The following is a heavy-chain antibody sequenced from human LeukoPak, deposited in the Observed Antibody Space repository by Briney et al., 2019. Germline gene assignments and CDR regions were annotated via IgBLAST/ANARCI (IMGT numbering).Heavy chain of an antibody. CDR2: INSDGSST. CDR1: GFTFSSYW. J-gene: IGHJ3*02. V-gene: IGHV3-74*01. Sequence: GGSLRLSCAASGFTFSSYWMHWVRQAPGKGLVRVSRINSDGSSTSYADSVKGRFTISRDNAKNTLYLQMNSLRAEDTAVYYCARGALRAFDIWGQGTMVTVSS. CDR3: ARGALRAFDI.